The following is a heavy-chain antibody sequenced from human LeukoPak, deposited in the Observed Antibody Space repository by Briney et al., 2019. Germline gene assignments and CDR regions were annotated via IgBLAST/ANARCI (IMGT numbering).Heavy chain of an antibody. V-gene: IGHV4-4*09. CDR2: IYTSGST. CDR1: GGSISSYY. D-gene: IGHD2-2*01. CDR3: ARSPPAPKEFDY. Sequence: SETLSLTCTVSGGSISSYYWSWIRQPPGKGLEWIGYIYTSGSTNYNPSLKSRVTISVGTSKNQFSLKLSSVTAADTAVYYCARSPPAPKEFDYWGQGTLVTVSS. J-gene: IGHJ4*02.